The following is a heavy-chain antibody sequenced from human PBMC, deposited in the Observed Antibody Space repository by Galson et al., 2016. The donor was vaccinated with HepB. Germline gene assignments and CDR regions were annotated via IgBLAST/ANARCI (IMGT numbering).Heavy chain of an antibody. CDR1: GFIFSVYN. J-gene: IGHJ4*02. CDR3: ARDDYFLLGY. D-gene: IGHD3-16*01. V-gene: IGHV3-48*02. Sequence: LRLSCAASGFIFSVYNMNWARQAPGKGLEWIAWITSSSDTMYYADSVKGRFTISRDNAKNSLYLEMNSLRDEDTAVYYCARDDYFLLGYWGKGTLVTFSS. CDR2: ITSSSDTM.